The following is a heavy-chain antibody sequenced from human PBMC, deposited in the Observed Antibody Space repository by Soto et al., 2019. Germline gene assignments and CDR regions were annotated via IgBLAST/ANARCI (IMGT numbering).Heavy chain of an antibody. CDR2: ISTNGSNI. Sequence: PGGSMILSCAASGFHISDYYRSWIRQAPGKGLEWVSRISTNGSNINYADSVKGRFTISRDNARNTLFLQMNSLTAEDTAVYYCARRTDAYNWADYWGQGTLVTVSS. V-gene: IGHV3-11*04. D-gene: IGHD1-1*01. CDR1: GFHISDYY. J-gene: IGHJ4*02. CDR3: ARRTDAYNWADY.